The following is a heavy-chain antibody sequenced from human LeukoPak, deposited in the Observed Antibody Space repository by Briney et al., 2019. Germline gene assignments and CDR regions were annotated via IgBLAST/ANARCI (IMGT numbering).Heavy chain of an antibody. J-gene: IGHJ5*02. CDR3: ARGNYYVWGSYRYGFDP. V-gene: IGHV4-34*01. CDR2: INHSGST. CDR1: GGSFSGYY. D-gene: IGHD3-16*02. Sequence: SETLSLTCAVYGGSFSGYYWSWIRQPPGKGLEWIGEINHSGSTNYNPSLKSRATISVDTSKNQFSLKLSSVTAADTAVYYCARGNYYVWGSYRYGFDPWGQGTLVTVSS.